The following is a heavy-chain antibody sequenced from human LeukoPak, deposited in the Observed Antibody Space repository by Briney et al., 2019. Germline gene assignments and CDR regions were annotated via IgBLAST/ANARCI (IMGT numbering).Heavy chain of an antibody. Sequence: SETLSLTCTVSGGSISSSSYYWGWIRQPPGKGLERIGSIYYSGSTYYNPSLKSRVTISVDTSKNQFSLKLSSVTAADTAVYYCARNNWNYVIDYWGQGTLVTVSS. J-gene: IGHJ4*02. CDR3: ARNNWNYVIDY. V-gene: IGHV4-39*01. CDR2: IYYSGST. CDR1: GGSISSSSYY. D-gene: IGHD1-7*01.